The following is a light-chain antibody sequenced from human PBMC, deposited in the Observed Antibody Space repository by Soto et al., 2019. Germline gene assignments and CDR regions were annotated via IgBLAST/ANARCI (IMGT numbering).Light chain of an antibody. J-gene: IGKJ1*01. CDR3: QQYHIYSGT. CDR2: DAS. CDR1: QSITTW. V-gene: IGKV1-5*01. Sequence: DIPLTQSPSTLSASLAERALIXCRASQSITTWLAWYQQKPAKAPKLLIYDASSLESGVPSRFSGSGSGTEFTLTISSLQPDDFATYYCQQYHIYSGTFGQGTKV.